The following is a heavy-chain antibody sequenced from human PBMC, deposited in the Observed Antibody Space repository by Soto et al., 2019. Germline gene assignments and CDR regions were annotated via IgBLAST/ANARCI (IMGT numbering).Heavy chain of an antibody. CDR2: ISNNGYDT. Sequence: EVQLLESGGGLVQPGGSLRLSCAASGFFFSTYAMNWVRQAPGKGLEWVSAISNNGYDTYYAESVRGRFTISRDHSINTMYLQLSRLRTEDTAVYYCAHPRGYGVFDAVDIWGQGTMVTVSS. V-gene: IGHV3-23*01. CDR1: GFFFSTYA. J-gene: IGHJ3*02. CDR3: AHPRGYGVFDAVDI. D-gene: IGHD4-17*01.